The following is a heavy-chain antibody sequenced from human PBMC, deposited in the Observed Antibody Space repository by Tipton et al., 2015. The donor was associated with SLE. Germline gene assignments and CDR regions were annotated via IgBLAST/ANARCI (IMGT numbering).Heavy chain of an antibody. V-gene: IGHV3-30*03. CDR2: ISYDGSNK. J-gene: IGHJ4*02. Sequence: QLVQSGGGVVQPGRSLRLSCAASGFTFSSYGMHWVRQAPGKGLEWVAVISYDGSNKYYADSVKGRFTISRDNSKNTLYLQMNSLRAEDTAVYYCARLLEHFDYWGQGTLVTVSS. CDR1: GFTFSSYG. CDR3: ARLLEHFDY.